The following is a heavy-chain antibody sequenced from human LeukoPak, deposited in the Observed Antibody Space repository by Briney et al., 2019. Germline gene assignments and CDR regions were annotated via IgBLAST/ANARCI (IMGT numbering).Heavy chain of an antibody. Sequence: SETLSLTCAVYGGSLSGYYWSWIRQPPGKGLEWIGEINHSGSTNYNPSLKSRVTISVDTSKNQFSLKLSSVTAADTAVYYCARGSVIVVVITKYYFDYWGQGTLVTVSS. CDR3: ARGSVIVVVITKYYFDY. V-gene: IGHV4-34*01. D-gene: IGHD3-22*01. CDR1: GGSLSGYY. CDR2: INHSGST. J-gene: IGHJ4*02.